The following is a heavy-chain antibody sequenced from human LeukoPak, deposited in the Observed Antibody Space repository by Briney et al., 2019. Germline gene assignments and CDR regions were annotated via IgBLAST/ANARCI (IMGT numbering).Heavy chain of an antibody. CDR3: TVRSSI. CDR2: IKSKGDGETI. V-gene: IGHV3-15*01. J-gene: IGHJ4*02. D-gene: IGHD3-3*02. Sequence: GGPLRLSCGASGFSFSDYGMHWVRQAPGKGLEWVGRIKSKGDGETIDYNTPVKGRFSISRDDSKNTLYLQMNSLKDEDTAMYYCTVRSSIWSQGTLVTVSS. CDR1: GFSFSDYG.